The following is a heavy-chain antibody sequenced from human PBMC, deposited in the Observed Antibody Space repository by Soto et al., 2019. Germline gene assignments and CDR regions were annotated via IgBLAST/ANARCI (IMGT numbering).Heavy chain of an antibody. Sequence: PSETLSLTCVVSGAYISGADSYWFWIRKPPGKGXEXSXXXAXSXXXYXXXPLRRRVTISADRSENKFSLTLKSVTAADTAVYVCARDFERSAIGPWGQGTSVTVSS. CDR2: XAXSXXX. V-gene: IGHV4-31*11. CDR1: GAYISGADSY. D-gene: IGHD3-9*01. J-gene: IGHJ5*02. CDR3: ARDFERSAIGP.